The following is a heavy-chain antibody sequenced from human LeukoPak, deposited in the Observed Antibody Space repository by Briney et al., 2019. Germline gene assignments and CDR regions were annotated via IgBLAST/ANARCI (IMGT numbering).Heavy chain of an antibody. CDR3: ARFSYGSGSS. CDR1: GGSFSGYY. J-gene: IGHJ4*02. CDR2: IYYSGST. V-gene: IGHV4-31*11. Sequence: PSETLSLTCAVYGGSFSGYYWSWIRQHPGKGLEWIGYIYYSGSTYYNPSLKSRVTISVDTSKNQFSLKLSSVTAADTAVYYCARFSYGSGSSWGQGTLVTVSS. D-gene: IGHD3-10*01.